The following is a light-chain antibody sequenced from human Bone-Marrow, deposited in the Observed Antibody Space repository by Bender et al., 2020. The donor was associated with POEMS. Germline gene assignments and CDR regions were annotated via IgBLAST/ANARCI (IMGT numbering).Light chain of an antibody. CDR1: DSNFGGNN. CDR3: CSFAGLGV. Sequence: LTQPPSASGTPGQSVIISCSGTDSNFGGNNVNWYQHLPGTAPRLVVYSNYQRPSGVPARFSGSKSGTSASLTITGLQTEDEADYYCCSFAGLGVFGTGTKVTVL. J-gene: IGLJ1*01. CDR2: SNY. V-gene: IGLV1-44*01.